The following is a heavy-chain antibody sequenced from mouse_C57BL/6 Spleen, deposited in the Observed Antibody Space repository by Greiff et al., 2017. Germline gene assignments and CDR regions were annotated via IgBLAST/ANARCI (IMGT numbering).Heavy chain of an antibody. D-gene: IGHD4-1*01. Sequence: VQLKESGPELVKPGASVKIPCKASGYTFTDYNMDWVKQSHGKSLEWIGDINPNNGGTIYNQKFKGKATLTVDKSSSTAYMELRSLTSEDTAVYYSARETWGFADWGQGTLVTVSA. CDR1: GYTFTDYN. J-gene: IGHJ3*01. CDR3: ARETWGFAD. CDR2: INPNNGGT. V-gene: IGHV1-18*01.